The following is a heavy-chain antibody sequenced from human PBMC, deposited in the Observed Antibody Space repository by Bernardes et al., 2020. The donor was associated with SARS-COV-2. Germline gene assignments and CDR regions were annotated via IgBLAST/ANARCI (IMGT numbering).Heavy chain of an antibody. D-gene: IGHD1-1*01. CDR2: ISYDGSNK. J-gene: IGHJ4*02. CDR1: GFTFSTYA. Sequence: GGSLRLSCAASGFTFSTYAMHWVRQAPGKGLEWVAVISYDGSNKYYADSVKGRFTISRDNSKNTLYLQMNSLRAEDTAVYYCARPESGYSRVGLNFDYWGQGTLVTVSS. V-gene: IGHV3-30-3*01. CDR3: ARPESGYSRVGLNFDY.